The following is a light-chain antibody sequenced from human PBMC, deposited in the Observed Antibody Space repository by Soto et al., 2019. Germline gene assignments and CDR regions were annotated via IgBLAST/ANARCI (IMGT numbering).Light chain of an antibody. V-gene: IGKV3-11*01. Sequence: EIVLTQSPDTLSLSPGERATLSCRASPSVSSYLAWYQQKPGQAPRLLIYDASNRATGIPGRFSGSGSGTYFTLTSSSLEPEDFAVYYCQQRSNWQTFGQGTKLEIK. CDR3: QQRSNWQT. CDR1: PSVSSY. J-gene: IGKJ2*01. CDR2: DAS.